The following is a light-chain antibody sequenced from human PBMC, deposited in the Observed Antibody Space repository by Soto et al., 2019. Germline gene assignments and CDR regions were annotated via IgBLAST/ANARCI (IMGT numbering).Light chain of an antibody. V-gene: IGKV3-20*01. CDR1: QTVNNNF. J-gene: IGKJ1*01. CDR2: GAS. Sequence: EIVLTQSPGTLSLSPGERATLSCRASQTVNNNFLVWYQKKPGQAPRLLIYGASTRATGLPDRFSGSGSGTHFSLSISLVAPDDFAVYPYQQSGNSLWTFGQGTNVEI. CDR3: QQSGNSLWT.